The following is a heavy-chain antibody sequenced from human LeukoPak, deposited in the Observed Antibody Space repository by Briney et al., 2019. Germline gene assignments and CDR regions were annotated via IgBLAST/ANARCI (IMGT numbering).Heavy chain of an antibody. CDR1: GGSFIGFY. J-gene: IGHJ4*02. D-gene: IGHD2-15*01. V-gene: IGHV4-34*01. CDR3: ARDPTTVIAVSYYFDF. CDR2: INHSGST. Sequence: SETLSLTCAVSGGSFIGFYWNWIRQSPTKGLEWIGEINHSGSTNHNPSLKSRVTISVDTSKNQFSLRLRSVTAADTAVYYCARDPTTVIAVSYYFDFWGQGTQVTVSS.